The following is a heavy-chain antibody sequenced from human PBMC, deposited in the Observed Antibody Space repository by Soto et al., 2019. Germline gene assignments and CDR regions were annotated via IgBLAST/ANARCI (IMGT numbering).Heavy chain of an antibody. CDR1: GGSFSGYY. CDR3: ARGFLRPMDV. J-gene: IGHJ6*03. D-gene: IGHD3-3*01. Sequence: SETLSLTCAVYGGSFSGYYWSWIRQPPGKGLEWIGEINHSGSTNYNPSLKSRVTISVDTSKNQFSLKLSSVTAADTAVYYCARGFLRPMDVWGKGTTVTVSS. V-gene: IGHV4-34*01. CDR2: INHSGST.